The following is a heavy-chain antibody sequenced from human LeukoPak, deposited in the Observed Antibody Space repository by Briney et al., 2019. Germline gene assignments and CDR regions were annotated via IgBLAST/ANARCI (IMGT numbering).Heavy chain of an antibody. Sequence: SVKVSCKASGGTFSSYAISRVRQAPGQGLEWMGRIIPILGIANYAQKFQGRVTITADKSTSTAYMELSSLRSEDTAVYYCASPKGSTYYYYGMDVWGQGTTVTVSS. CDR1: GGTFSSYA. J-gene: IGHJ6*02. CDR3: ASPKGSTYYYYGMDV. V-gene: IGHV1-69*04. CDR2: IIPILGIA.